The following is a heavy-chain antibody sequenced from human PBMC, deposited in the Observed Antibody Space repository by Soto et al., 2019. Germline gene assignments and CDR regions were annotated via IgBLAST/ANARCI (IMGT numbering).Heavy chain of an antibody. V-gene: IGHV4-59*01. CDR1: GGSISRYY. CDR3: AREYYDFWSVTYSYYGMDV. D-gene: IGHD3-3*01. J-gene: IGHJ6*04. Sequence: SETLSLTCSVSGGSISRYYWSWIRQPPGRGLEWIGNIFSSGTTNYNPSLKSRVTISVDTSKNQVSLILNAVTAADTAVYYCAREYYDFWSVTYSYYGMDVWGNGTTVTVSS. CDR2: IFSSGTT.